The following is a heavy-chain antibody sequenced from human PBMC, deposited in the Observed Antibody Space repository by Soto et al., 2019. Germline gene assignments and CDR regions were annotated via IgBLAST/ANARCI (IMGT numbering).Heavy chain of an antibody. V-gene: IGHV1-18*01. Sequence: ASVKVSCKASGYTFTRSGISWVRQAPGQRPEWLGWINAGNSKTYYSEKFEGRLTITKDTSKNQVVLIMTNMDPVDTATYYCVHRGRSSGFGRDNWFDPWGQGTLVTVSS. CDR1: GYTFTRSG. CDR3: VHRGRSSGFGRDNWFDP. CDR2: INAGNSKT. J-gene: IGHJ5*02. D-gene: IGHD3-22*01.